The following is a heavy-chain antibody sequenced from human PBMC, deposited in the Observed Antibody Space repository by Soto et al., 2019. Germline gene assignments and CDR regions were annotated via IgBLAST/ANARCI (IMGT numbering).Heavy chain of an antibody. V-gene: IGHV3-48*01. CDR2: ISGRSTTT. J-gene: IGHJ1*01. CDR3: ARDAWRDSSGRYTSEYFPH. D-gene: IGHD6-19*01. CDR1: GFPFSSYN. Sequence: GGSLRLSCAASGFPFSSYNMNWVRQAPGKGLEWVAYISGRSTTTHFADSVRGRFTISRDDGKDSVYLQMNSLRAEDTAVYYCARDAWRDSSGRYTSEYFPHWGQGTLVTVSS.